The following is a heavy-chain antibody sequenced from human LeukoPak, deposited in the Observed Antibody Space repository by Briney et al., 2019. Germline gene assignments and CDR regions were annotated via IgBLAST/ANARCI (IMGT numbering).Heavy chain of an antibody. V-gene: IGHV3-49*05. CDR1: GFTLSTYA. J-gene: IGHJ4*02. Sequence: KAGGSLRLSCAASGFTLSTYAMSWFRQAPGKGLEWVGFIRSKAYGGTTEYAASVKGRFTISRDDSKSIAYLQMNSLKTEDTAVYYCTRIAVAGKSGDDYWGQGTLVTVSS. D-gene: IGHD6-19*01. CDR3: TRIAVAGKSGDDY. CDR2: IRSKAYGGTT.